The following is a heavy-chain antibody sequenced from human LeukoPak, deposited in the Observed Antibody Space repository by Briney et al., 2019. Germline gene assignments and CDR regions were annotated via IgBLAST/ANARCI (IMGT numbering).Heavy chain of an antibody. J-gene: IGHJ6*02. CDR3: ARDNPKNYYGMDV. CDR1: GGSVSSGSYY. Sequence: PSETLSLTCTVSGGSVSSGSYYWSWIRQPPGKGLEWIGYIYYSGSTNYNPSLKSRVTISVDTSKNQFSLKLSSVTAADTAVYYCARDNPKNYYGMDVWGQGTTVTVSS. V-gene: IGHV4-61*01. CDR2: IYYSGST.